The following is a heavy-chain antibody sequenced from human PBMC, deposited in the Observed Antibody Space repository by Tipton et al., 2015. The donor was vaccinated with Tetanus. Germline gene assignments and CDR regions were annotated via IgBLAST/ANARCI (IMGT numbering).Heavy chain of an antibody. CDR1: GFTFSSYG. D-gene: IGHD1-26*01. CDR3: ARGEWDLDY. J-gene: IGHJ4*02. Sequence: SGFTFSSYGMHWVRQAPGKGLEWVAVIWYDGSNKYYADSVKGRFTISRDNSKNTLYLQMNSLRAEDTAVYYCARGEWDLDYWGQGTLVTVSS. V-gene: IGHV3-33*01. CDR2: IWYDGSNK.